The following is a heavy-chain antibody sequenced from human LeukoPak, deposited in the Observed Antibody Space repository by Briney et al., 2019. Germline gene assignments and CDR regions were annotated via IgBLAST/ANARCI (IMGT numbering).Heavy chain of an antibody. J-gene: IGHJ4*02. CDR1: GGSFSGYY. V-gene: IGHV4-34*01. CDR3: ARTEGGYYDSSGYQVSPYYFDY. D-gene: IGHD3-22*01. CDR2: INHSGST. Sequence: SETLSLTCAVYGGSFSGYYWSWIRQPPGKGLEWIGEINHSGSTNYNPSLKSRVTISVDTSKNQFSLKLSSVTAADTAVYYCARTEGGYYDSSGYQVSPYYFDYWGQGTLVTVSS.